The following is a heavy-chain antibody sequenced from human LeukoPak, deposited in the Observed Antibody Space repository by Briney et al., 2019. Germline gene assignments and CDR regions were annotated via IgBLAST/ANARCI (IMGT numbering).Heavy chain of an antibody. CDR2: INPNSGGT. V-gene: IGHV1-2*02. CDR3: ARDLGISGWYAPPLGYFDY. CDR1: GYTFTGYY. D-gene: IGHD6-19*01. J-gene: IGHJ4*02. Sequence: ASVKVSCKASGYTFTGYYMHWVRQAPGQGLEWMGWINPNSGGTNYAQKFQGRVTMTRDTSMSTTYMELKRLRSDDTAVYYCARDLGISGWYAPPLGYFDYWGQGTLLTVSS.